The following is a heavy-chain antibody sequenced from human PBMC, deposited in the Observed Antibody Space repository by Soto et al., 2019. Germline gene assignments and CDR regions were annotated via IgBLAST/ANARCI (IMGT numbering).Heavy chain of an antibody. Sequence: LXLTCAVYSGSCSFYYWTWISQPPGKGLEWIGEINHSGTINFNPSLKSRLTISLDTSKKHFSLKLSSVTDADTAAYYCARADRTLVTSYSLDVWGQGTTVTVSS. CDR1: SGSCSFYY. D-gene: IGHD2-21*02. CDR3: ARADRTLVTSYSLDV. CDR2: INHSGTI. J-gene: IGHJ6*02. V-gene: IGHV4-34*01.